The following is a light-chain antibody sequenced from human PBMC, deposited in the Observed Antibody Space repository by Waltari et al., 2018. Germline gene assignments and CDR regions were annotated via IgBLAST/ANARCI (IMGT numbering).Light chain of an antibody. CDR1: QSVSTY. J-gene: IGKJ2*01. Sequence: EIVLTQSPATLSLSPGETATLSCRASQSVSTYIAWYQQKPGQAPRLLSYDVIRRATGIPARFSGSWSGTDFTLTISSLEPEDFAVYYCQQLYNWPRGAFGQGTKLEI. CDR2: DVI. V-gene: IGKV3-11*01. CDR3: QQLYNWPRGA.